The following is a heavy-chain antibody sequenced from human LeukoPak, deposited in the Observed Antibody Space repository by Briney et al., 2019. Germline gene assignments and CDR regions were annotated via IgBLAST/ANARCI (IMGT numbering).Heavy chain of an antibody. Sequence: SGPALVKPTQTLTLTCTFSGFSPSTSGMCVSWIRQPPGKALEWLARIDWDDDKYYSTSLTPRLTISTDSSKNQVVLTMTNMAPVDTATYYCARIRVAAAEYYFDYWGQGTLVTVSS. CDR3: ARIRVAAAEYYFDY. V-gene: IGHV2-70*11. CDR1: GFSPSTSGMC. D-gene: IGHD6-13*01. CDR2: IDWDDDK. J-gene: IGHJ4*02.